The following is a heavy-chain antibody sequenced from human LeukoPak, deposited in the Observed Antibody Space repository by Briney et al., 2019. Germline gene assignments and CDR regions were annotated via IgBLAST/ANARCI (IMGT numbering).Heavy chain of an antibody. Sequence: GGSLRLSCAASGFTSTNYAMRWVRQAPGKGLEWVSAISGSGDPTFYADSVKGRFTISKDNSKNTLYLQTNSLRDEDTAVYYRAKDRDNVYLNGMDVWGQGTTVTVSS. D-gene: IGHD1-20*01. J-gene: IGHJ6*02. CDR1: GFTSTNYA. CDR3: AKDRDNVYLNGMDV. V-gene: IGHV3-23*01. CDR2: ISGSGDPT.